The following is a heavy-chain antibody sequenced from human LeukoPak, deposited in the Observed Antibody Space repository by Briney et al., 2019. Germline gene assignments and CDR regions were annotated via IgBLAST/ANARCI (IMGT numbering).Heavy chain of an antibody. CDR1: GFTFSNYA. CDR2: ISYDGTNK. V-gene: IGHV3-30-3*01. Sequence: GRSLRLSCATSGFTFSNYAMHWVRQAPGEGLTWLAVISYDGTNKYYAASVQGRFTISRDNSNNIVYLEMNSLRFEDTALYYCARDLRITFFGVVTATGGLDSWGRGTLVTVSS. J-gene: IGHJ5*01. CDR3: ARDLRITFFGVVTATGGLDS. D-gene: IGHD3-3*01.